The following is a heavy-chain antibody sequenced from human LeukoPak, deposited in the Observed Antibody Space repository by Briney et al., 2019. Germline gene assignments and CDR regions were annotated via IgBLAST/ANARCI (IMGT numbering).Heavy chain of an antibody. D-gene: IGHD3-3*01. CDR2: IRYDGSNK. CDR3: ARQGLDYDFWSGPRDYYYYYYMDV. J-gene: IGHJ6*03. CDR1: GFTFISYG. Sequence: GGSLRLSCAASGFTFISYGMHWVRQAPGKGLEWVAFIRYDGSNKYYADSVKGRFTISRDNAKNSLYLQMNSLRAEDTALYYCARQGLDYDFWSGPRDYYYYYYMDVWGKGTTVTVSS. V-gene: IGHV3-30*02.